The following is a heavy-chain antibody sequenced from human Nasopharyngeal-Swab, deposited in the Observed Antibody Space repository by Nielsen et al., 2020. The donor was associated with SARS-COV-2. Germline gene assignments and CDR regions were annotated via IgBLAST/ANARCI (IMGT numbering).Heavy chain of an antibody. CDR2: IYYSGST. J-gene: IGHJ5*02. Sequence: SETLSLTCTVSGGSISSSSYYWGWIRQPPGKGLEWIGSIYYSGSTYYNPSLKSRVTISVDTSKNQFSLKLSSVTAADTAVYYCARGKIGCSSTSCYGFWFDPWGQGTLVTVSS. CDR1: GGSISSSSYY. D-gene: IGHD2-2*01. V-gene: IGHV4-39*01. CDR3: ARGKIGCSSTSCYGFWFDP.